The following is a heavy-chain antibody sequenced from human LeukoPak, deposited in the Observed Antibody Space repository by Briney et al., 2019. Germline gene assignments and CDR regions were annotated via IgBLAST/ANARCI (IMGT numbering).Heavy chain of an antibody. Sequence: ASVKVSCKASGYTFTSYGISWVRQAPGQGLEWMGWISAYNGNTNYAQKLQGRVTMTTDTSTSTAYMELRSLRSEDTAVYYCATAPHEFGYYDFWSGLYWGQGTLVTVSS. CDR1: GYTFTSYG. J-gene: IGHJ4*02. CDR3: ATAPHEFGYYDFWSGLY. D-gene: IGHD3-3*01. V-gene: IGHV1-18*01. CDR2: ISAYNGNT.